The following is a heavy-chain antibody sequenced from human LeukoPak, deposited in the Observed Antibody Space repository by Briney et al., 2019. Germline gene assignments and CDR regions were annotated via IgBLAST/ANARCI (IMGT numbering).Heavy chain of an antibody. CDR3: ARDARITIFGVVMMGGAFDI. J-gene: IGHJ3*02. CDR2: IYYSGST. Sequence: SETLSLTCTVSGGSISSSSYYWGWIRQPPGKGLEWIGYIYYSGSTYYNPSLKSRVTISVDTSKNQFSLKLSSVTAADTAVYYCARDARITIFGVVMMGGAFDIWGQGTMVTVSS. V-gene: IGHV4-30-4*08. D-gene: IGHD3-3*01. CDR1: GGSISSSSYY.